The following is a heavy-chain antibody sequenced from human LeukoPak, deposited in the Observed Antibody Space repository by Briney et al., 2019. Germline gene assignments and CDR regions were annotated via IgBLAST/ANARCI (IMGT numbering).Heavy chain of an antibody. D-gene: IGHD3-10*01. CDR1: GFSFSDAW. Sequence: GGSLRLSCAASGFSFSDAWMSWVRQIPGKGLEWVGRIESKTDGGTTDYAAPVKGRFTISRDDSTNTLYLQMNSLKSEDTAVYCTTYVSGRKFDYWGQGILVTVSS. J-gene: IGHJ4*02. CDR2: IESKTDGGTT. CDR3: TTYVSGRKFDY. V-gene: IGHV3-15*04.